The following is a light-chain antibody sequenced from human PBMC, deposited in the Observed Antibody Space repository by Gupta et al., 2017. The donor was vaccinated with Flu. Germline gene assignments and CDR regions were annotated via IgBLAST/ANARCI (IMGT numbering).Light chain of an antibody. Sequence: SYELTQPSSVSVSRGRTARITCSGDVLADKYARWFQQKPGQAPILVIYRDTGRPSGIPERFSGSSSGTTVTLTISGAQVGDEADYYCYSAADNNLGVFGGGTKLTVL. J-gene: IGLJ3*02. CDR1: VLADKY. CDR2: RDT. V-gene: IGLV3-27*01. CDR3: YSAADNNLGV.